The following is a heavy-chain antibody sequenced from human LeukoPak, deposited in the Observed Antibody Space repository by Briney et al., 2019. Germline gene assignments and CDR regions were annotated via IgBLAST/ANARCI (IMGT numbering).Heavy chain of an antibody. J-gene: IGHJ6*02. V-gene: IGHV1-8*01. CDR2: MNPNSGGT. CDR3: ARNSGDYYYYGMDV. CDR1: GYPFTTYD. D-gene: IGHD4/OR15-4a*01. Sequence: ASVKVSCKASGYPFTTYDINWVRQAPGQGLEWVAWMNPNSGGTVYAQKFQGRVTLARDTSIGTAYMELNSLRSEDTAVYYCARNSGDYYYYGMDVWGQGTTVTVSS.